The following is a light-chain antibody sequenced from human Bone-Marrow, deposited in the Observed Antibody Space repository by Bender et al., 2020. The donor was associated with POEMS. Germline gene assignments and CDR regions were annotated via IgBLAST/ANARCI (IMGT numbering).Light chain of an antibody. CDR1: STDVGSYNL. V-gene: IGLV2-23*02. Sequence: QSALTQPASVSGSPGQSITISCTGSSTDVGSYNLVSWYQQHPGTAPKLLLYEVSKRPSGVSDRFSGSKSGNTASLTISGLQTDDEADYYCSSYAGISTYVIFGGGTKLTLL. J-gene: IGLJ2*01. CDR3: SSYAGISTYVI. CDR2: EVS.